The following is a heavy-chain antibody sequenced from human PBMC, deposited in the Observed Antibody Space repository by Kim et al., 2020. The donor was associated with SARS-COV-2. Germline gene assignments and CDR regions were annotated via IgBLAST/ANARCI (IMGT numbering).Heavy chain of an antibody. CDR1: GGSISSYD. V-gene: IGHV4-59*01. D-gene: IGHD3-3*01. J-gene: IGHJ2*01. Sequence: SETLSLTCTVSGGSISSYDWSWIRQPPGKGLEWIRYIYYSGSTNYNPSLKSRVTISVDTSKNQFSLKLSSVTAADTAVYYCARDHREWLQYTANWYFDLWGRGTLVTVSS. CDR3: ARDHREWLQYTANWYFDL. CDR2: IYYSGST.